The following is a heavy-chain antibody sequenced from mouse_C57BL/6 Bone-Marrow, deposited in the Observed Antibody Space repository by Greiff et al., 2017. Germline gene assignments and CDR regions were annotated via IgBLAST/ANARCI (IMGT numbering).Heavy chain of an antibody. CDR2: IDPETGGT. J-gene: IGHJ1*03. CDR1: GYTFTDYE. CDR3: TRGGDYDGYYEDWYFDV. Sequence: VQLQQSGAELVRPGASVTLSCKASGYTFTDYEMPWVKQTPVHGLEWIGAIDPETGGTAYNQKFKGKAILTADKSSSTAYMELRSLTSEDSAVYYCTRGGDYDGYYEDWYFDVWGTGTTVTVSS. V-gene: IGHV1-15*01. D-gene: IGHD2-3*01.